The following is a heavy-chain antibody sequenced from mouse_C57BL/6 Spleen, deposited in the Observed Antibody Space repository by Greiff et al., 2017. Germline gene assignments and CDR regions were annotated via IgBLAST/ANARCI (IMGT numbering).Heavy chain of an antibody. V-gene: IGHV1-76*01. CDR1: GYTFTDYY. CDR2: IYPGSGNT. J-gene: IGHJ4*01. Sequence: QVQLQQSGAELVRPGASVKLSCKASGYTFTDYYINWVKQRPGQGLEWLARIYPGSGNTYYNEKFKGTATLTAETSTSSAYMQLRSLTSEDSAVYFCARSYHPYYAFDYWGQGTSVTVSA. D-gene: IGHD5-1*01. CDR3: ARSYHPYYAFDY.